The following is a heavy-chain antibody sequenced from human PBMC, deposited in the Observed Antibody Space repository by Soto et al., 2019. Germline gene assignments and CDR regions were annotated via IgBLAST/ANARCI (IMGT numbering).Heavy chain of an antibody. CDR3: ARGGQDFWSGPFDY. Sequence: SETLSLTCTVSGGSICNYFCNWIRQPAGKGLEWIGRIDNSGSTNYNPSLKSRITMSADTSRNQFSLKLNSVTAADTVVYYCARGGQDFWSGPFDYWGQGALVTVSS. CDR2: IDNSGST. D-gene: IGHD3-3*01. CDR1: GGSICNYF. J-gene: IGHJ4*02. V-gene: IGHV4-4*07.